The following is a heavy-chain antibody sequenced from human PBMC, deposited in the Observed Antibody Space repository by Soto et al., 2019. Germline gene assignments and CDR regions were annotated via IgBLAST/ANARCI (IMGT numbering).Heavy chain of an antibody. CDR3: ARSTSMMGATGD. CDR1: GFSLSTSGMC. V-gene: IGHV2-70*11. CDR2: IDWDDDK. Sequence: GSGPTLVNPTQTLTLTCTVAGFSLSTSGMCVNWIRQPPGKALEWLARIDWDDDKYYNTSLKTRLAISKDTSKNQVVLTMTNMEPVDTATYYCARSTSMMGATGDWGQGTLVTVSS. D-gene: IGHD1-1*01. J-gene: IGHJ1*01.